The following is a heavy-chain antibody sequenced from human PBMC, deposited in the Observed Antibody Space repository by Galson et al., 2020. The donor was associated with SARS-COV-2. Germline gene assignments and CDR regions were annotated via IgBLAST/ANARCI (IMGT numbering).Heavy chain of an antibody. CDR3: FVDSSGDWSDAFDM. D-gene: IGHD3-22*01. J-gene: IGHJ3*02. V-gene: IGHV3-9*01. CDR2: ISWNSVMI. Sequence: GGSLRLSCAPSELTFDDYAMNWVRQAPGKGLEWVSGISWNSVMITYPDSVKAHFIISRDNAKNSLYLQMNNLRTEATALYYCFVDSSGDWSDAFDMWGQGTMVTVSS. CDR1: ELTFDDYA.